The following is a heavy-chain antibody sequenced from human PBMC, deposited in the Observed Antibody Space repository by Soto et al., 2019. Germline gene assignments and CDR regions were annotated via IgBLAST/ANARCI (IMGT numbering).Heavy chain of an antibody. J-gene: IGHJ6*02. CDR1: GFTFSSYG. CDR2: ISYDGSNK. CDR3: AKAISSGPYMDV. Sequence: QVQLVESGGGVVQPGRSLRLSCAASGFTFSSYGMHWVRQAPGKGLEWVAVISYDGSNKYYADSVKGRFTISRDNSKNTLYLQMNCLRAEDTAVYYCAKAISSGPYMDVWGQGTTVTVSS. D-gene: IGHD6-19*01. V-gene: IGHV3-30*18.